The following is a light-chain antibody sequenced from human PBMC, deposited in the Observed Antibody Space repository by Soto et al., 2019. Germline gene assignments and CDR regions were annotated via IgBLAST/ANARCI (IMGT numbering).Light chain of an antibody. Sequence: EIVLTPSPCTLSLSPWARATLSSSAGETVTCEYLAWYQQQAGQAPRLLIYGASSRATGIPDRFSGSGSGTEFTLTISSLQSEDFAVYYCQQYNNWPRRTFGQGTRLENK. CDR1: ETVTCE. CDR3: QQYNNWPRRT. J-gene: IGKJ5*01. CDR2: GAS. V-gene: IGKV3D-15*01.